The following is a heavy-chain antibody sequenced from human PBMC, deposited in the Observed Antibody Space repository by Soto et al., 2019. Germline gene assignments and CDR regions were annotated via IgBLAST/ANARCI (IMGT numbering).Heavy chain of an antibody. CDR1: GFTFDDYA. CDR3: VKDESINWYSGHFRH. V-gene: IGHV3-9*01. J-gene: IGHJ1*01. CDR2: INWNSGSI. D-gene: IGHD6-13*01. Sequence: GGSLRLSCAASGFTFDDYAMHWVRQVPGKGLEWVSGINWNSGSIGYGDSVKGRFAISRDNAKNSLHLQMNSLSAEDTAFYYCVKDESINWYSGHFRHWGQGTPVTVSS.